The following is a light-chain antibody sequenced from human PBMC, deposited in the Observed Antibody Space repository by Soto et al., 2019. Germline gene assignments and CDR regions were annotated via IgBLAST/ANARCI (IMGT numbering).Light chain of an antibody. CDR1: QSVNSN. Sequence: EIVMTQSPATLSVSPGERATLSCRASQSVNSNLVWFQQKPGQAPRLLIYAASTRATGIPGRFSGSGSGTEFTLPISSLQSEDFAVYYCQQYNNWPRTFGQGTKVEIK. V-gene: IGKV3-15*01. J-gene: IGKJ1*01. CDR3: QQYNNWPRT. CDR2: AAS.